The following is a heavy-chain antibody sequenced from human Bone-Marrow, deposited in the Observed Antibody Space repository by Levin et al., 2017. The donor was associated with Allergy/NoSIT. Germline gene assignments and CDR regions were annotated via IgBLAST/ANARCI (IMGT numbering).Heavy chain of an antibody. V-gene: IGHV3-13*01. D-gene: IGHD2-2*01. CDR3: ARDARRAVVVPAAINHTNYYYYYGMDV. Sequence: GGSLRLSCAASGFTFSSYDMHWVRQATGKGLEWVSAIGTAGDTYYPGSVKGRFTISRENAKNSLYLQMNSLRAGDTAVYYCARDARRAVVVPAAINHTNYYYYYGMDVWGQGTTVTVSS. J-gene: IGHJ6*02. CDR2: IGTAGDT. CDR1: GFTFSSYD.